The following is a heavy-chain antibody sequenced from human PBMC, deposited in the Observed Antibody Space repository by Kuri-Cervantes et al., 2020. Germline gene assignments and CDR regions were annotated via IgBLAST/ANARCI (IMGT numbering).Heavy chain of an antibody. CDR3: ARSSPDNYYYYYYMDV. Sequence: SETLSLTCTVSVDSISSYFWSWIRQPPGKGLEWIGYIYYSGSTNYNPSLKSRVTISVDTSKNQFSLKLSSVTAADTAVYYCARSSPDNYYYYYYMDVWGKGTTVTVSS. D-gene: IGHD1-14*01. J-gene: IGHJ6*03. CDR1: VDSISSYF. V-gene: IGHV4-59*01. CDR2: IYYSGST.